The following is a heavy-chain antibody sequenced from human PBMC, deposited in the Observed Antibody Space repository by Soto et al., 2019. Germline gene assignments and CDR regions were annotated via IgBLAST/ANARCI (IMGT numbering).Heavy chain of an antibody. CDR3: ARDELRYFDWLSPSEYYYYGMDV. Sequence: SETLSLTCTVSGGSISSGGYYWSWIRQHPGKGLEWIGYIYYSGSTYYNPSLKSRVTISVDTSKNQFSLKLSSVTAADTAVYYCARDELRYFDWLSPSEYYYYGMDVWGQGTTVTVSS. D-gene: IGHD3-9*01. J-gene: IGHJ6*02. CDR1: GGSISSGGYY. V-gene: IGHV4-31*03. CDR2: IYYSGST.